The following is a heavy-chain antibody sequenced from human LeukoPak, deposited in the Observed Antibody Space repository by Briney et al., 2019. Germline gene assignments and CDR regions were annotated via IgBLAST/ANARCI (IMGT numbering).Heavy chain of an antibody. Sequence: GGSLRLSCAASGFTFSSYAMSWVRQAPGKGLEWVSGISGSGGNTYYADSVKGRFTISRDNSKNTLYLQMNSLRAGDTALYYCAKGALGGSYYIARIDHWGQGILVTVSS. J-gene: IGHJ4*02. CDR2: ISGSGGNT. CDR3: AKGALGGSYYIARIDH. CDR1: GFTFSSYA. D-gene: IGHD1-26*01. V-gene: IGHV3-23*01.